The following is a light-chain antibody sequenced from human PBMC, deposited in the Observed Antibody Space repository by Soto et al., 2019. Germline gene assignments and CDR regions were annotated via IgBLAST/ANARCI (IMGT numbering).Light chain of an antibody. CDR1: ESISRN. Sequence: MLVTQSPSTLPMSPGGRATLSCGTRESISRNLAWYQQKLGQAPRLLIYGASTRATGVPERFTGSGSGTDFILTITSLQSEDFGIYYCQQYYHWPRTFGQGTKVDIK. V-gene: IGKV3-15*01. J-gene: IGKJ1*01. CDR3: QQYYHWPRT. CDR2: GAS.